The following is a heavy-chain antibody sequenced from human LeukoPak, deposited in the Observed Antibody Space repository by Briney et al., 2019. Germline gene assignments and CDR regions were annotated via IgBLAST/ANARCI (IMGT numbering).Heavy chain of an antibody. J-gene: IGHJ4*02. V-gene: IGHV1-2*02. CDR2: INPNSGGT. CDR1: GYTLTGYY. CDR3: ASFRFLEWFPWY. D-gene: IGHD3-3*01. Sequence: ASVKVSCKASGYTLTGYYMHWVRQAPGQGLEWMGWINPNSGGTNYAQKFQGRVTMTRDTSISTAYMELSRLRSDDTAVYYCASFRFLEWFPWYWGQGTLVTVSS.